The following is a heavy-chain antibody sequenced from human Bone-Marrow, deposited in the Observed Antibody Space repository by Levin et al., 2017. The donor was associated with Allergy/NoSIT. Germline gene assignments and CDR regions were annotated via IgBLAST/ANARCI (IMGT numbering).Heavy chain of an antibody. Sequence: LSLTCAASGFTFNAYTMHWVRQPPGKGLEWVSLITWDGGSTFYADSVKGRFTISRDNRRNALYVQMNSLTSEDSGLYYCAAERGRYFDYWGQGSLVTVSS. V-gene: IGHV3-43*01. CDR3: AAERGRYFDY. CDR2: ITWDGGST. CDR1: GFTFNAYT. J-gene: IGHJ4*02.